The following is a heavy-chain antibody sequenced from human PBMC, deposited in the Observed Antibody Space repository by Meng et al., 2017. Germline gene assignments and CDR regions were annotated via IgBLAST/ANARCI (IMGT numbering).Heavy chain of an antibody. Sequence: QIQPQQSGPGLVKPSQTLSLICAISGDSVSSNSAAWNWIRQSPSRGLEWLGRAYYRSKWYHDYAESVKSRISIDPDTSKNQFSLQLRSVTPEDSVVYYCARGSYSFDSWGQRTLVTVSS. CDR1: GDSVSSNSAA. J-gene: IGHJ4*02. D-gene: IGHD1-26*01. V-gene: IGHV6-1*01. CDR2: AYYRSKWYH. CDR3: ARGSYSFDS.